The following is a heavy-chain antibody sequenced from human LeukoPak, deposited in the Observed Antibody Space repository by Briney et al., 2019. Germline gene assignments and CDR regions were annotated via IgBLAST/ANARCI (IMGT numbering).Heavy chain of an antibody. CDR1: GFTFSSYW. CDR3: ARDEYYYDSSGYSWFDP. V-gene: IGHV3-74*01. D-gene: IGHD3-22*01. J-gene: IGHJ5*02. Sequence: GGSLRLSCAASGFTFSSYWMHWVRQAPGKGRVWVSRINTDGSSTSYADSVKGRFTISRDNAKNTLYLQMNSLRAEDTAVYYCARDEYYYDSSGYSWFDPWGQGTLVTVSS. CDR2: INTDGSST.